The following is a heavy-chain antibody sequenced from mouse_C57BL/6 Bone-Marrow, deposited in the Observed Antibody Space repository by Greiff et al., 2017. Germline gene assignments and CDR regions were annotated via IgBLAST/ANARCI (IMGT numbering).Heavy chain of an antibody. CDR2: IYPRSGNT. D-gene: IGHD1-1*01. CDR1: GYTFTSYG. CDR3: ARGGVVATLYYFDY. V-gene: IGHV1-81*01. Sequence: QVQLQQSGAELARPGASVKLSCKASGYTFTSYGISWVKQRTGQGLEWIGEIYPRSGNTYYNEKFKGKATLTADKSSSTAYMELRSLTSEDSAVYFCARGGVVATLYYFDYWGQGTTLTVSS. J-gene: IGHJ2*01.